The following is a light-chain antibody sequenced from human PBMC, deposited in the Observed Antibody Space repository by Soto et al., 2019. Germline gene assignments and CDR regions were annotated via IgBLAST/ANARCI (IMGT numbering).Light chain of an antibody. J-gene: IGKJ4*01. CDR1: QAISNY. Sequence: DIQMTQSPSVMSASVGDTVTITCRASQAISNYVAWFQQKPGNVPKSLIYAASKLQGGVPSRFSGSGSGTEFTLTISSLQPEDFATYYCLQHNSYPVSFGGGTKVEIK. CDR3: LQHNSYPVS. V-gene: IGKV1-17*03. CDR2: AAS.